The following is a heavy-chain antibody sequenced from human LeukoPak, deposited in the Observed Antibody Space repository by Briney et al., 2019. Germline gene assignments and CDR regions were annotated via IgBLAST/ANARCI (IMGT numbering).Heavy chain of an antibody. CDR1: GFSFSTYA. CDR2: INPDSKYI. J-gene: IGHJ4*02. CDR3: ARFVDQSTYYFDS. Sequence: GGSLRLSCAASGFSFSTYAMSWVRQAPGKGLGWVSSINPDSKYIYYRDSVRGRFTISRDNAKNSLYLQMNSLRVEDTAVYFCARFVDQSTYYFDSWGQGTLVIVSS. D-gene: IGHD3-10*01. V-gene: IGHV3-21*01.